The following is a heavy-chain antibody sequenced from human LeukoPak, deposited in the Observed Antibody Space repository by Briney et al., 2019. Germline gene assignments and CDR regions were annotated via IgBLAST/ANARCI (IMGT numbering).Heavy chain of an antibody. CDR1: GGSISSGDYY. J-gene: IGHJ4*02. CDR3: ARVEGSSPDY. CDR2: IYYSGST. Sequence: SSETLSLTCTVSGGSISSGDYYWSWIRQPPGQGLEWIGYIYYSGSTYYNPSLKSRVTISVDTSKNQFSLKLSSVTAADTAVYYCARVEGSSPDYWGQGTLVTVSS. V-gene: IGHV4-30-4*01.